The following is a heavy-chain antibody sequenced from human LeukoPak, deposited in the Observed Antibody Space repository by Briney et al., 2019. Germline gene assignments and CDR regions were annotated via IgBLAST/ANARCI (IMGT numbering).Heavy chain of an antibody. CDR1: GFTISSYA. CDR3: AKVLDTYRYMRFAH. Sequence: GGSLRLSCAASGFTISSYAMTWVRQAPGKGLEWVSPINGGGDTTYYADSVKGRFTISRDKSTNTLFLQMSSLRAEDSAMYYCAKVLDTYRYMRFAHWGQGTLVTVSS. D-gene: IGHD5-18*01. J-gene: IGHJ4*02. V-gene: IGHV3-23*01. CDR2: INGGGDTT.